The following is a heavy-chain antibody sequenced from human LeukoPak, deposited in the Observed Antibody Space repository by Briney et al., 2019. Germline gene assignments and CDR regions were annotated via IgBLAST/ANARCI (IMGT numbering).Heavy chain of an antibody. J-gene: IGHJ4*02. CDR3: ARADQPSSLWFGELSLARPLTS. V-gene: IGHV4-4*07. D-gene: IGHD3-10*01. CDR1: GGSISSYY. CDR2: IYTSGST. Sequence: PSETLSLTCTVSGGSISSYYWSWIRQPAGKGLEWIGRIYTSGSTNYNPSLKSRVTISVDTSKNQFSLKLSSVTAADTAVYYCARADQPSSLWFGELSLARPLTSWGQGTLVTVSS.